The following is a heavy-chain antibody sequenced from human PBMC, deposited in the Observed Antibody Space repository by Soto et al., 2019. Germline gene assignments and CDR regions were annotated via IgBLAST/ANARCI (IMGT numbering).Heavy chain of an antibody. CDR3: ERDDIGVVVAASVRGYYYGMDV. CDR1: GGTFSSYA. D-gene: IGHD2-15*01. J-gene: IGHJ6*02. Sequence: QVQLVQSGAEVKKPGSSVKVSCKASGGTFSSYAISWVRQAPGQGLEWMGGIIPIFGTANYAQKFQGRVTITADESTSTAYMELSSLRSEDTAVYYCERDDIGVVVAASVRGYYYGMDVWGQGTTVTVS. V-gene: IGHV1-69*01. CDR2: IIPIFGTA.